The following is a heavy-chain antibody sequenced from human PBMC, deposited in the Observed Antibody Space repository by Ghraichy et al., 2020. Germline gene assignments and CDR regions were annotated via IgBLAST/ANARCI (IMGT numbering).Heavy chain of an antibody. CDR2: IFASGST. CDR3: VGEILTYSCGWFVLDY. V-gene: IGHV3-53*01. CDR1: GFTVSSNY. D-gene: IGHD6-19*01. J-gene: IGHJ4*02. Sequence: GGSLRLSCAVSGFTVSSNYMSWVRQAPGKGLEWVSVIFASGSTSYTDSVKGRFSISRDNSKNTLYLQMNSLRAEDTAVYYCVGEILTYSCGWFVLDYWGQGTLVTVSS.